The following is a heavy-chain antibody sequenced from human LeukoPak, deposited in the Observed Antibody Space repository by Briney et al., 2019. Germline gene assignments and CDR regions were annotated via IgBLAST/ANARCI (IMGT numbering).Heavy chain of an antibody. D-gene: IGHD1-1*01. CDR2: IYHSGST. J-gene: IGHJ4*02. V-gene: IGHV4-30-2*01. CDR3: ARRVANWNDHFDY. Sequence: SETLSLTCAVSGGSISSGGYSWSWIRQPPGKGLEWIGYIYHSGSTYYNPSLKSRVTISVDRSKNQFSLKLSSVTAADTAVYYCARRVANWNDHFDYWGQGTLVTVSS. CDR1: GGSISSGGYS.